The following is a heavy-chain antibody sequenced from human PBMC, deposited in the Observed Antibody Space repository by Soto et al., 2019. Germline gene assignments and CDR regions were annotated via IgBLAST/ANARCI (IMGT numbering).Heavy chain of an antibody. CDR3: ARAPRSQSSLEYAIAFDY. Sequence: SETLSLTCTVSGGSISSGGYYWSWIRQHPGKGLEWIGYIYYSGSTYYNPSLKSGVTISVDTSKNQFSLKLSSVTAADTAVYYCARAPRSQSSLEYAIAFDYWGQGTLVTVSS. CDR1: GGSISSGGYY. J-gene: IGHJ4*01. D-gene: IGHD2-8*01. CDR2: IYYSGST. V-gene: IGHV4-31*03.